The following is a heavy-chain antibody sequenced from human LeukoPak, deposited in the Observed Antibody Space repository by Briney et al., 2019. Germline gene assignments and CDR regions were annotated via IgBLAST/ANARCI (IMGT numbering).Heavy chain of an antibody. Sequence: GASVKVSCKASGYTFTGYYMHWVRQAPGQGLEWMGWINPNSGGTNYAQKFQGRVTMTRDTSISTAYMELSRLRSDDTAVYYCARVITGSLTPCDYWGQGTLVTVSS. CDR3: ARVITGSLTPCDY. CDR2: INPNSGGT. V-gene: IGHV1-2*02. D-gene: IGHD1-20*01. J-gene: IGHJ4*02. CDR1: GYTFTGYY.